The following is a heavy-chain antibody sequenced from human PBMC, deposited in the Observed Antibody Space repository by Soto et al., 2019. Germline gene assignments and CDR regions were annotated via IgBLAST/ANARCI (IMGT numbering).Heavy chain of an antibody. Sequence: PGGSLILSCSASGFTFSSYGMHWVRQAPGKGLEWVAVISYDGSNKYYADSVKGRFTISRDNSKNTLYLQMNSLRAEDTAVYYCAKDFRIQGYYYYGMDVWGQGNTVTV. J-gene: IGHJ6*02. CDR3: AKDFRIQGYYYYGMDV. CDR1: GFTFSSYG. CDR2: ISYDGSNK. D-gene: IGHD5-18*01. V-gene: IGHV3-30*18.